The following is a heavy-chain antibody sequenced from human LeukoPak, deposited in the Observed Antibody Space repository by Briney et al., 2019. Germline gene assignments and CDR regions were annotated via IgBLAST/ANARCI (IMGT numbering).Heavy chain of an antibody. J-gene: IGHJ5*02. D-gene: IGHD3-3*01. Sequence: GASVKVSCKASGGTFSSYAISWVRQAPGQGLEWMGGIIPIFGTANYAQKFQGRVTITADESTSTAYMELSSLRSEDTAVYYCAGTGYDFWSGPVRLRNWFDLWGQGTLVTVSS. CDR1: GGTFSSYA. CDR3: AGTGYDFWSGPVRLRNWFDL. CDR2: IIPIFGTA. V-gene: IGHV1-69*01.